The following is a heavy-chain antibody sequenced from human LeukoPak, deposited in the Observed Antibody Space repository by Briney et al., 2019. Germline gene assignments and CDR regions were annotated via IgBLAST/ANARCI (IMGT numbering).Heavy chain of an antibody. Sequence: PGGSLRLSCAASGFTFSSYSMNWVRQAPGKGLEWVSYISSSSSTIYYADSVKGRFTISRDNAKNSLYLQMNSLRAEDTAVYYCAREDSSSWSDFDYWGQGTLVTVSS. CDR2: ISSSSSTI. CDR3: AREDSSSWSDFDY. V-gene: IGHV3-48*01. D-gene: IGHD6-13*01. J-gene: IGHJ4*02. CDR1: GFTFSSYS.